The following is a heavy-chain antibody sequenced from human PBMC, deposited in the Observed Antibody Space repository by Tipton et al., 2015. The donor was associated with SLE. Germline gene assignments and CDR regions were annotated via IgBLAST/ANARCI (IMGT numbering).Heavy chain of an antibody. V-gene: IGHV3-21*01. Sequence: SLRLSCAASGFTFSSYSMNWVRQAPGKGLEWVSSISSSSSYIYYADSVKGRFTISRDNAKNSLYLQMNSLRAEDTAVYYCARGPRDMTIFGVVILNWFDPWGQGTLVTVSS. CDR2: ISSSSSYI. CDR1: GFTFSSYS. D-gene: IGHD3-3*01. CDR3: ARGPRDMTIFGVVILNWFDP. J-gene: IGHJ5*02.